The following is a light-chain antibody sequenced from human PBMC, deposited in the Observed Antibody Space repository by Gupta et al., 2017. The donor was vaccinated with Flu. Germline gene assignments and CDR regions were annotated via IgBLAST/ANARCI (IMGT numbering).Light chain of an antibody. CDR1: QSISSY. J-gene: IGKJ2*01. V-gene: IGKV1-39*01. CDR3: QQSDNIPYT. CDR2: AAS. Sequence: PSFLFASVGDRVTITCRASQSISSYLNWYQQKPGKAPKLLIYAASTLQSGVPSSFSGSGSGTDFTLTISRLQPEDFATYYCQQSDNIPYTFGQGTKVEIK.